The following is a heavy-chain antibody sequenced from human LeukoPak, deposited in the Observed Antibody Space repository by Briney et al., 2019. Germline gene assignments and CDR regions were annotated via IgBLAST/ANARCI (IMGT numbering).Heavy chain of an antibody. CDR3: VREGGYDPFEN. CDR1: GVTFSYYW. CDR2: IDSDGSSR. D-gene: IGHD5-12*01. Sequence: GGSLRLSCAASGVTFSYYWMHWVRQAPGKELVWVSRIDSDGSSRSYAGSVKGRFTISRDNAKNTLYLQMNSLTAEDTAVYYCVREGGYDPFENWGQGTLVTVSS. V-gene: IGHV3-74*01. J-gene: IGHJ4*02.